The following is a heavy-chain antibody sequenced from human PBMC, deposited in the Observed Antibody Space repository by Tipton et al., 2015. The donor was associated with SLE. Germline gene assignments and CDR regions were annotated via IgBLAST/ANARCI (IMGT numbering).Heavy chain of an antibody. CDR2: MNPNSGNT. CDR3: ARSMVQGVMGYYYGMDV. Sequence: QLVQSGAEVKKPGASVKVSCKASGYTFTSYDINWVRQATGQGLEWMGWMNPNSGNTGYAQKFQGRVTMTRNTSISTAYMELSSLRSEDTAVYCCARSMVQGVMGYYYGMDVWGQGTTVTVSS. D-gene: IGHD3-10*01. J-gene: IGHJ6*02. V-gene: IGHV1-8*01. CDR1: GYTFTSYD.